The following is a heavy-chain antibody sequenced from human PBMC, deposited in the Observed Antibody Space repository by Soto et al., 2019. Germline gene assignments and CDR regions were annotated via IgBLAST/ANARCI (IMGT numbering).Heavy chain of an antibody. V-gene: IGHV4-4*07. CDR2: IYTSGST. D-gene: IGHD5-12*01. CDR1: GGSISSYY. CDR3: ARVARGYSGYDSQLFDY. Sequence: XETLSLTCTVSGGSISSYYWSWIRQPAGKGLEWIGRIYTSGSTNYNPSLKSRVTMSVDTSKNQFSLKLSSVTAADTAVYYCARVARGYSGYDSQLFDYWGQGTLVTVSS. J-gene: IGHJ4*02.